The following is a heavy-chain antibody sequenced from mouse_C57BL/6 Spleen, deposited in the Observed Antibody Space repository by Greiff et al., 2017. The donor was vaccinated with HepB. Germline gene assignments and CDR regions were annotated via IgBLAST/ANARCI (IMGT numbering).Heavy chain of an antibody. J-gene: IGHJ1*03. CDR2: ISYDGSN. CDR1: GYSITSGYY. D-gene: IGHD1-1*01. V-gene: IGHV3-6*01. CDR3: ARDATVVGDWYFDV. Sequence: EVQVVESGPGLVKPSQSLSLTCSVTGYSITSGYYWNWIRQCPGNKLEWMGYISYDGSNNYNPSLKNRISITRDTSKNQFFLKLNSVTTEDTATYYCARDATVVGDWYFDVWGTGTTVTVSS.